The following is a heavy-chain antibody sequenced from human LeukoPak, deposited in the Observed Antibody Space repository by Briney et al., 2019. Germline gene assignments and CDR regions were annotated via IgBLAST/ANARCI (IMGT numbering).Heavy chain of an antibody. CDR3: AREWELLRGDFDY. CDR1: GYTLTELS. CDR2: FDPEDGET. J-gene: IGHJ4*02. V-gene: IGHV1-24*01. Sequence: ASVKVSCKVSGYTLTELSMHWVRQAPGKGLEWMGGFDPEDGETIYAQKFQGRVTMTRDTSTSTVYMELSSLRSEDTAVYYCAREWELLRGDFDYWGQGTLVTVSS. D-gene: IGHD1-26*01.